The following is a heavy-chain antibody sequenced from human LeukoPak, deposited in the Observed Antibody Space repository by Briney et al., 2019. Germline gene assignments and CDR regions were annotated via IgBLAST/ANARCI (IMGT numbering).Heavy chain of an antibody. CDR2: ISSSSSTI. CDR1: GFTFSSYS. Sequence: PGGSLRLSCAASGFTFSSYSMNWVRQAPGKGLEWVSYISSSSSTIYYADSVKGRFTISRDNAKNSLYLQMNSLRAEDTAVYYCARVSPSYYYGMDVWGQGTTVTVSS. J-gene: IGHJ6*02. CDR3: ARVSPSYYYGMDV. V-gene: IGHV3-48*04.